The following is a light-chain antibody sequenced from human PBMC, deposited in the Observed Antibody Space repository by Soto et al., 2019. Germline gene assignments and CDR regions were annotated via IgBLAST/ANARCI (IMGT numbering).Light chain of an antibody. V-gene: IGKV1-5*01. CDR1: RSIGDW. J-gene: IGKJ1*01. CDR2: DVS. CDR3: QQHNNSPWT. Sequence: DIQMTQSPSTLSASVGDRVAITCRASRSIGDWLAWYQQKPGRAPKLLISDVSRLESGVQSRFSGSGSGTEFTLTISSLQTDDFATYYCQQHNNSPWTFGQGTKVEIK.